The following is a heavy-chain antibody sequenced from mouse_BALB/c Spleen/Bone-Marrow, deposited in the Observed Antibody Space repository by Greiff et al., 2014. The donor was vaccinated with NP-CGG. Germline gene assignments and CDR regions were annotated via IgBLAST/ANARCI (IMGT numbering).Heavy chain of an antibody. J-gene: IGHJ3*01. CDR2: IDPANGNT. CDR1: GFNIKDTY. Sequence: VQLQQSGAELVKPGASVKLSCTASGFNIKDTYMHWVKQRPEQGLEWIGRIDPANGNTKYDPKFQGKATITADTSSNTACLQLSSLTSGDTAVYYCATYYCGSSWGFAYWGQGTLVTVSA. V-gene: IGHV14-3*02. D-gene: IGHD1-1*01. CDR3: ATYYCGSSWGFAY.